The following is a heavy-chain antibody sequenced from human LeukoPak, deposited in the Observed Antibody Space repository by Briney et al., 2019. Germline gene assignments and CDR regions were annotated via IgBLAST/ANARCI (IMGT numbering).Heavy chain of an antibody. Sequence: SETLSLTCAVYGGSFSGYYWSWIRQPPGKGLEWIGEINHSGSTNYNPSLKSRVTISVDTSKDQFSLKLSSVTAADTAVYYCARGSVVVAATHLDCWGQGTLVTVSS. CDR1: GGSFSGYY. V-gene: IGHV4-34*01. D-gene: IGHD2-15*01. CDR2: INHSGST. CDR3: ARGSVVVAATHLDC. J-gene: IGHJ4*02.